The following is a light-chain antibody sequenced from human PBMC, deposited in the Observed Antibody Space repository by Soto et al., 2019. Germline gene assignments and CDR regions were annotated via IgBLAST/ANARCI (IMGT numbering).Light chain of an antibody. CDR2: DAS. CDR3: QQYNSYSYT. CDR1: QSISSW. J-gene: IGKJ2*01. Sequence: DIQMTQSPSTLSASVGDRVTIACRASQSISSWLAWYQQKPRKAPKLLIYDASTLESGVPSRFSGSGSGTELTLTITSLQPDDFATYHCQQYNSYSYTFGQGTKVDIK. V-gene: IGKV1-5*01.